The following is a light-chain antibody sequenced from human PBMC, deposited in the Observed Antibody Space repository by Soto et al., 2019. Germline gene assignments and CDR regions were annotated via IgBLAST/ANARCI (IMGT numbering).Light chain of an antibody. CDR1: QSVTSNY. CDR2: GAS. V-gene: IGKV3-20*01. J-gene: IGKJ1*01. CDR3: QQYHRSLRT. Sequence: IVLTQSPGTLSLSPGEKVILSCKCSQSVTSNYLAWYQQKPGQAPRLLIYGASTRATGIPDRFSGSGSGTDCTLTISRLEPEDVAVYYCQQYHRSLRTFGQGTKVDIK.